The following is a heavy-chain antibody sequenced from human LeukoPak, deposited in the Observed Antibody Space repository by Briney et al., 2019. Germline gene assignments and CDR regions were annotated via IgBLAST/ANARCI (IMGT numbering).Heavy chain of an antibody. CDR3: ASFLDTAMVIFDY. CDR1: GGSISGYY. D-gene: IGHD5-18*01. J-gene: IGHJ4*02. V-gene: IGHV4-59*01. Sequence: PSETLSLTCTVSGGSISGYYWSWIRQPPGKGLEWIGYIYYSGSTNYNPSLKSRVTISVDTSKNQFSLKLSSVTAADAAVYYCASFLDTAMVIFDYWGQGTLVTVSS. CDR2: IYYSGST.